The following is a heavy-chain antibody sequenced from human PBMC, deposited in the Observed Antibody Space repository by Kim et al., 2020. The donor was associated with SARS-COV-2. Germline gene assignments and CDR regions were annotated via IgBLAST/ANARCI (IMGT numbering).Heavy chain of an antibody. CDR2: INPKSGGT. D-gene: IGHD2-15*01. CDR1: GYTFTDYY. J-gene: IGHJ4*02. V-gene: IGHV1-2*06. Sequence: ASVKVSCKASGYTFTDYYMHWVRQAPGQGLEWMGRINPKSGGTNYAQKFQGRVTMTRDTSISTAYMELSRLRADDTAVYYCARVRIALGGTPPDYGGQGTRVTVSS. CDR3: ARVRIALGGTPPDY.